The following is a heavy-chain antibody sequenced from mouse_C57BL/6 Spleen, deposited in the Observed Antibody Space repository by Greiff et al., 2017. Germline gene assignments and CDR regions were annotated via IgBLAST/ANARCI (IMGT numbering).Heavy chain of an antibody. V-gene: IGHV14-4*01. Sequence: EVMLVESGAELVRPGASVKLSCTASGFNIKDDYMHWVKQRPEQGLEWIGWIDPENGDTEYASKFQGKATITADTSSNTAYRQLSSLTSEDTAVSYCTLMTTVVGLDYWGQGTTHTVSS. CDR1: GFNIKDDY. CDR3: TLMTTVVGLDY. D-gene: IGHD1-1*01. J-gene: IGHJ2*01. CDR2: IDPENGDT.